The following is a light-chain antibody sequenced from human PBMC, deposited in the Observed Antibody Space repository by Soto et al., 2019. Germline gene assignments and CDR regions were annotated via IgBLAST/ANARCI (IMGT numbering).Light chain of an antibody. CDR1: SSNIGSNT. V-gene: IGLV1-44*01. CDR2: SDN. CDR3: AAWDDSLNALV. Sequence: QSVLTQPPSASGTPGQRVTLSCSGSSSNIGSNTVSWFQQLPGTAPKVLIYSDNQRPSGVPDRFSGSKSGTSASLAISGLQSEDEADYYCAAWDDSLNALVFGGGTKLTVL. J-gene: IGLJ3*02.